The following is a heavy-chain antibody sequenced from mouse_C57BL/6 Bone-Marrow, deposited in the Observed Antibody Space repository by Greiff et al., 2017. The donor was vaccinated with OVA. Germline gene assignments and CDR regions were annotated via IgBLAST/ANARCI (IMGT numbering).Heavy chain of an antibody. V-gene: IGHV1-81*01. CDR3: SIYSQFAY. Sequence: VQLQQSGPELARPGASVKLSCKASGYTFTSYGISWVKQRNGQGLEWIGEIYPSSGNTYYNEKFKGKATLTADKSSSTAYMELRSLTSEDSAVYLCSIYSQFAYWGQGTLVTVYA. J-gene: IGHJ3*01. CDR1: GYTFTSYG. CDR2: IYPSSGNT. D-gene: IGHD1-3*01.